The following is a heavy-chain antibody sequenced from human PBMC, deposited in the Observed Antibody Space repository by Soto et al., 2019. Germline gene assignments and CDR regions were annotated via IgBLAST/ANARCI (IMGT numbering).Heavy chain of an antibody. CDR1: GGTFSSYA. D-gene: IGHD6-6*01. Sequence: SVKVSCKASGGTFSSYAISWVRQAPGQGLEWMGGIIPIFGTANYAQKFQGRVTITADESTSTACMELSSLRSEDTAVYYCARDRLYWSGSSSGFYYYGMDVWGQGTTVTVSS. CDR2: IIPIFGTA. V-gene: IGHV1-69*13. J-gene: IGHJ6*02. CDR3: ARDRLYWSGSSSGFYYYGMDV.